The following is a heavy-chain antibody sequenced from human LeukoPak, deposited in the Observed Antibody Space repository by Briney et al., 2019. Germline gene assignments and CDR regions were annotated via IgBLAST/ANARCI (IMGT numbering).Heavy chain of an antibody. CDR3: ARDGYSSGWSLPLYYYYYGMDV. CDR2: ISYDGSNK. V-gene: IGHV3-30*03. J-gene: IGHJ6*02. D-gene: IGHD6-19*01. CDR1: GFTFSSYG. Sequence: GGSLRLSCAASGFTFSSYGMHWVRQAPGKGLEWVAVISYDGSNKYYADSVKGRFTISRDNSKNTLYLQMNSLRAEDTAVYYCARDGYSSGWSLPLYYYYYGMDVWGQGTTVTVSS.